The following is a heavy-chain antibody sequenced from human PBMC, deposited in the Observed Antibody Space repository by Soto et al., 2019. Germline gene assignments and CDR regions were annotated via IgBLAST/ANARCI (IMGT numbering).Heavy chain of an antibody. J-gene: IGHJ4*02. CDR1: GGSISSYY. CDR2: IFYSGST. CDR3: ARGSYFDWLLY. D-gene: IGHD3-9*01. Sequence: SETLSLTCTVSGGSISSYYWSWIRQPPGKGLEWIGYIFYSGSTNYNPSLKSRVTISVDTSKNQFSLKLSSVTAADTAVYYCARGSYFDWLLYWGQGTLVTVSS. V-gene: IGHV4-59*12.